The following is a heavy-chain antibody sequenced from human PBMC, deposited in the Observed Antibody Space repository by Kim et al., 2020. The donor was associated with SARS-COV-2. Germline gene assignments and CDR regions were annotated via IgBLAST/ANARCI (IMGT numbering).Heavy chain of an antibody. J-gene: IGHJ4*02. V-gene: IGHV5-10-1*01. CDR2: IDPSDSYI. CDR1: GYSFTNYW. Sequence: GESLKISCKGSGYSFTNYWITWVRQLPGKGLEWMGRIDPSDSYINDSPSFRGHVTLSVDKSINTAYLEWSSLQASDTAMYYCVRSVYGDSGYDSVGYWGQ. CDR3: VRSVYGDSGYDSVGY. D-gene: IGHD5-12*01.